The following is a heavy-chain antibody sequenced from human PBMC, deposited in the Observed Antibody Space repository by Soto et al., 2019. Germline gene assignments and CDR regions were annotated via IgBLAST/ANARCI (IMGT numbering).Heavy chain of an antibody. CDR1: GFTFSSYW. J-gene: IGHJ4*02. V-gene: IGHV3-74*01. Sequence: EVQLVESGGGLVQPGGSLRLSCAASGFTFSSYWMHWVRQAPGEGLVWVSRVNSDETTTSYADSVKGRFTISRGNARNTLYLQMNSLRAEDTAVYYCARVGTGRYDFDDWGQGTLVTVSS. CDR3: ARVGTGRYDFDD. CDR2: VNSDETTT. D-gene: IGHD1-26*01.